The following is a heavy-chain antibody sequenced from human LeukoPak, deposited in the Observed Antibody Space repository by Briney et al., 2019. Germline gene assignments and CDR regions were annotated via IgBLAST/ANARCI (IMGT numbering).Heavy chain of an antibody. D-gene: IGHD2-2*01. J-gene: IGHJ4*02. CDR1: GFTFSSYE. Sequence: SGGSLRLSCAASGFTFSSYEMNWVRQAPGKGLEGVSYISSSGSTIYYADSVKGRFTISRDNAKNSLYLQMNSLRAEDTAVYYCARDAYCSSTSCYWGGYYFDYWGQGTLVTVSS. CDR2: ISSSGSTI. V-gene: IGHV3-48*03. CDR3: ARDAYCSSTSCYWGGYYFDY.